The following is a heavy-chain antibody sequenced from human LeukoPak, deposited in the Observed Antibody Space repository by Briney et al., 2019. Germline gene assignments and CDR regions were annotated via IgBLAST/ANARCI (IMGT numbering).Heavy chain of an antibody. CDR1: GFSFSTYA. CDR2: ISTTSSYI. CDR3: AKDYPFDY. J-gene: IGHJ4*02. V-gene: IGHV3-21*01. D-gene: IGHD4/OR15-4a*01. Sequence: GGSLRLSCAASGFSFSTYAISWVRQAPGKGLEWVSCISTTSSYIFYADSVRGRFTISRDNAKNSLYLQMDSLRAEDTAVYYCAKDYPFDYWGQGTLVTVSS.